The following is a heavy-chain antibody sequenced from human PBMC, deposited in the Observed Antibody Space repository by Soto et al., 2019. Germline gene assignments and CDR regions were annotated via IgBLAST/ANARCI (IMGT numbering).Heavy chain of an antibody. D-gene: IGHD6-13*01. J-gene: IGHJ4*02. V-gene: IGHV4-59*01. CDR3: ARDSSWYDY. Sequence: SETLSLTCTVSGGSISSYYWSWIRQPPGKGLEWIGYIYYSGSTNYNPSLKSRVTISVDTSKNQFSLKLSSVTAADTAVYYCARDSSWYDYWGQGTLVTVSS. CDR1: GGSISSYY. CDR2: IYYSGST.